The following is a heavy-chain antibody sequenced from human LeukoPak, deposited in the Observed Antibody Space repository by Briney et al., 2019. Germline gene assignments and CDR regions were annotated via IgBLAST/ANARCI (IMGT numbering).Heavy chain of an antibody. CDR2: IYYSGSA. J-gene: IGHJ4*02. CDR1: GGSISSYY. CDR3: ARDKSGGSRLDS. D-gene: IGHD3-16*01. Sequence: PSETLSLTCIVSGGSISSYYWSWIRQPPGKGLEWIGCIYYSGSANYNPSLKSRVIISVDTSENHFSLKLSSVTAAGAAVYYCARDKSGGSRLDSWGQGTLVTVSS. V-gene: IGHV4-59*01.